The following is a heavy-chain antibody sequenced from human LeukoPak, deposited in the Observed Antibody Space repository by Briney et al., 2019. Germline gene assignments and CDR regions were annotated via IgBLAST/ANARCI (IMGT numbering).Heavy chain of an antibody. CDR3: ARDRGGTAYFDY. V-gene: IGHV3-21*01. CDR2: ISSSSSYI. D-gene: IGHD3-16*01. J-gene: IGHJ4*02. CDR1: GFTFSSYS. Sequence: GSLRLSCAASGFTFSSYSMNWVRQAPGKGLEWVSSISSSSSYIYYADSVKGRFTISRDNAKNSLYLQMNSLRAEDTAVYYCARDRGGTAYFDYWGQGTLVTVSS.